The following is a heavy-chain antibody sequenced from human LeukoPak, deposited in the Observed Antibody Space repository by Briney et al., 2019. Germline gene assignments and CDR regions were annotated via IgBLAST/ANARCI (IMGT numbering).Heavy chain of an antibody. Sequence: ASVKVSCKVSGYTLTELSMHWVRRAAGKGLEWMGGFDPEDGETIYAQKFQGRVTMTEDTSTDTAYMELSSLRSEDTAVYYCATRPLDYDILTGWTYWGQGTLVTVSS. D-gene: IGHD3-9*01. CDR3: ATRPLDYDILTGWTY. CDR1: GYTLTELS. CDR2: FDPEDGET. V-gene: IGHV1-24*01. J-gene: IGHJ4*02.